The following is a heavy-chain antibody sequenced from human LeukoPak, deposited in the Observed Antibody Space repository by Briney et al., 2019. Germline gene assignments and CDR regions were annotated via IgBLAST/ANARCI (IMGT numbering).Heavy chain of an antibody. CDR2: INWNGGST. CDR3: AREPAIAVAGGSFPFDY. D-gene: IGHD6-19*01. V-gene: IGHV3-20*04. Sequence: GGSLRLSCAASGFPFDDYGMSWVRPAPGKGLEWVSGINWNGGSTGYADSVKGRFTISRDNAKNSLYLQMNSLRAEDTAVYYCAREPAIAVAGGSFPFDYWGQGTLVTVSS. J-gene: IGHJ4*02. CDR1: GFPFDDYG.